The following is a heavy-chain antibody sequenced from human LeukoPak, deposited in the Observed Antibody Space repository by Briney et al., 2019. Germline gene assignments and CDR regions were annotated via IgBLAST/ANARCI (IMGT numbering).Heavy chain of an antibody. CDR3: ARIVVRDYWFDP. CDR2: ISAYNGNT. J-gene: IGHJ5*02. V-gene: IGHV1-18*01. D-gene: IGHD3-22*01. CDR1: GGTFSSYA. Sequence: ASVKVSCKASGGTFSSYAISWVRQAPGQGLEWMGWISAYNGNTNYAQKLQGRVTMTTDTSTSTAYMELRSLRSDDTAVYYCARIVVRDYWFDPWGQGTLVTVSS.